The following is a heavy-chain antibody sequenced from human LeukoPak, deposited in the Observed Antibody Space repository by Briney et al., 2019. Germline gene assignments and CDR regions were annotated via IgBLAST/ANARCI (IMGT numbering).Heavy chain of an antibody. V-gene: IGHV1-46*03. D-gene: IGHD2-2*01. CDR3: AREGRLDCSSTSCYLDALDI. J-gene: IGHJ3*02. CDR2: INPSGGST. Sequence: ASVKVSCKASGYTFTSYYMHWVRQAPGQGLEWMGIINPSGGSTSYAQKFQGRVTMTRDTSTSTVYTELSSLRSEDTAVYYCAREGRLDCSSTSCYLDALDIWGQGTMVTVSS. CDR1: GYTFTSYY.